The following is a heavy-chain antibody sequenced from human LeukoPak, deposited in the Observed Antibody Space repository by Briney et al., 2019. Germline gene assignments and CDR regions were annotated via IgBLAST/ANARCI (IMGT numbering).Heavy chain of an antibody. CDR1: GGSISSGSYY. CDR2: IYYSGST. D-gene: IGHD5-18*01. J-gene: IGHJ4*02. CDR3: RVDTPFFDY. V-gene: IGHV4-61*01. Sequence: PSETLSLTCTVSGGSISSGSYYWSWIRQPPGKGLEWIGYIYYSGSTNYNPSLKSRVTISVDTSKNQFSLKLSSVTAADTAVYYCRVDTPFFDYWGQGTLVTVSS.